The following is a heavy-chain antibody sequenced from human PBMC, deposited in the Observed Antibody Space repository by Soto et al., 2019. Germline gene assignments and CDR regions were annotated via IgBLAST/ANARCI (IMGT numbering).Heavy chain of an antibody. Sequence: QITLKESGPTLVSPTQTLTLTCTFSGFSLSTSGLGVGWIRQPPGKALEWLALIYWNDDKRYSPSLKARLTITKDTSKNPVVLTMTNMDPVDTATYYCAHRPSGWYLFDYWGQGTLVTVSS. J-gene: IGHJ4*02. D-gene: IGHD6-19*01. CDR1: GFSLSTSGLG. CDR3: AHRPSGWYLFDY. CDR2: IYWNDDK. V-gene: IGHV2-5*01.